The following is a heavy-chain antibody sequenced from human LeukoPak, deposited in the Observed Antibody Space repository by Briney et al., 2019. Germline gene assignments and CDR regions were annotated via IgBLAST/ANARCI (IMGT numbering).Heavy chain of an antibody. Sequence: SETLSLTCTVSGYSLSSGYYWGWIRQPPGKGLEGTGRFFHSGSTYYNPSLKRRVTISVDTSKNQFSLKLSSVTAADTAVYYCARARDIAVSYFGELLSSETYFDYWGQGTLVIVSS. CDR1: GYSLSSGYY. CDR3: ARARDIAVSYFGELLSSETYFDY. CDR2: FFHSGST. D-gene: IGHD3-10*01. V-gene: IGHV4-38-2*02. J-gene: IGHJ4*02.